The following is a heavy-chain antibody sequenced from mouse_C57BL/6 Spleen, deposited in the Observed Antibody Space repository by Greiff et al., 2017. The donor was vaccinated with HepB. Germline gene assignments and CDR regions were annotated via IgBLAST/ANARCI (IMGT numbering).Heavy chain of an antibody. CDR2: INPNNGGT. Sequence: VQLQQSGPELVKPGASVKIPCKASGYTFTDYNMDWVKQSHGKSLEWIGDINPNNGGTNYNQKFKGKATLTVDKSSSTAYMELRSLTSEDTAVYYCARRRAYEGYHFDYWGQGTTLTVSS. D-gene: IGHD2-3*01. CDR1: GYTFTDYN. CDR3: ARRRAYEGYHFDY. V-gene: IGHV1-18*01. J-gene: IGHJ2*01.